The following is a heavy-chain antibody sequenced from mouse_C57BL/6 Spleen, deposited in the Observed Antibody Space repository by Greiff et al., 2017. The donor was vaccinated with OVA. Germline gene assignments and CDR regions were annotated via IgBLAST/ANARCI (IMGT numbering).Heavy chain of an antibody. CDR2: INPYNGGT. D-gene: IGHD1-1*01. CDR1: GYTFTDYY. CDR3: ARVYYGSSPYFDY. Sequence: EVQLQQSGPVLVKPGASVKMSCKASGYTFTDYYMNWVKQSHGKSLEWIGVINPYNGGTSYNQKFKGKATLTVDKSSSTAYMELNSLTSEDSAVYYCARVYYGSSPYFDYWGQGTTLTVSS. V-gene: IGHV1-19*01. J-gene: IGHJ2*01.